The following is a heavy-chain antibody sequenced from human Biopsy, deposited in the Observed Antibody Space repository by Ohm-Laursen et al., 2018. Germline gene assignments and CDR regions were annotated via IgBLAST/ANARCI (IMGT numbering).Heavy chain of an antibody. Sequence: GSLRLSCAASGFTFSNYAMSWARQAPGKGLECVSRISGRGGSGASTYYADSVKGRFTISRDNSKNTLFLQMNSLRAEDTAIYYFARGDLPEFDYWGQGTLVTVSS. J-gene: IGHJ4*02. CDR2: ISGRGGSGAST. V-gene: IGHV3-23*01. CDR1: GFTFSNYA. D-gene: IGHD5/OR15-5a*01. CDR3: ARGDLPEFDY.